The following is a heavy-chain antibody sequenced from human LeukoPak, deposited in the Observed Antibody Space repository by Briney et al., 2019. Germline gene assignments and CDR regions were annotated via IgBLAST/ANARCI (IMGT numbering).Heavy chain of an antibody. Sequence: GGSLRLSCAASGFTFSNYWMTWVRQAPGKGLEWVGRIKSKTDGGTTDYAAPVKGRFTISRDDSKNTLYLQMNSLKTEDTAVYYCTTTDYDILTGYLDYWGQGTLVTVSS. CDR2: IKSKTDGGTT. D-gene: IGHD3-9*01. J-gene: IGHJ4*02. CDR1: GFTFSNYW. V-gene: IGHV3-15*01. CDR3: TTTDYDILTGYLDY.